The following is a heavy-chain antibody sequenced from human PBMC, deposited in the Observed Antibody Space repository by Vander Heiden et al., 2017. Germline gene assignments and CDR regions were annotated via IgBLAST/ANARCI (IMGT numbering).Heavy chain of an antibody. CDR3: ARTGELLYYFDS. CDR2: INSDGSST. J-gene: IGHJ4*02. D-gene: IGHD1-7*01. CDR1: GFTFSSYW. V-gene: IGHV3-74*01. Sequence: EVQLVESGGGLVQPGGSLRLSCAASGFTFSSYWLLWVRHAPGRGVVWVSRINSDGSSTSYADSVKGRFTISRDNAKNTLYLQMNSLRAEDTAVYYCARTGELLYYFDSGGQGTLVTVSS.